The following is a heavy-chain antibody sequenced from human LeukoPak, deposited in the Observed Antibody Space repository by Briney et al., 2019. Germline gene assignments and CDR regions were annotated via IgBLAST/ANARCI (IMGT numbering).Heavy chain of an antibody. D-gene: IGHD6-19*01. V-gene: IGHV3-73*01. CDR1: LCTFSGSV. CDR2: IRSKANSYAT. Sequence: VGGLKLSRVSSLCTFSGSVMHWVRQPSCKGGDGVGRIRSKANSYATAYAASVKGRFTIYRDDSKNTAYLQMNSLKTEDTAVYYCTKAVAGSFDYWGQGTLVTVSS. CDR3: TKAVAGSFDY. J-gene: IGHJ4*02.